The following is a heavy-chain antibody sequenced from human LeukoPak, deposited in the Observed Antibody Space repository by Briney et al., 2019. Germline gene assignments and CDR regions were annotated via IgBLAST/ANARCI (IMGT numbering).Heavy chain of an antibody. CDR2: IRYDGNNI. CDR1: GFNLSPYD. V-gene: IGHV3-30*02. J-gene: IGHJ4*02. D-gene: IGHD5-24*01. CDR3: AKDGWKMATIRPYFEY. Sequence: GGSLRLSCAASGFNLSPYDMHWVRQTPAKGLEWVALIRYDGNNIYYADSVKGRFTISRDNSKNMLYLQMSSLRAEDTAVYYCAKDGWKMATIRPYFEYWGQGTLVTVSS.